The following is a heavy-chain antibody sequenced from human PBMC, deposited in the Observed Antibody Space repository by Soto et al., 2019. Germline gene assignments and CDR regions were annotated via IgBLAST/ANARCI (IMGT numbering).Heavy chain of an antibody. CDR2: ISSDGSNK. CDR1: GFTFSTYG. J-gene: IGHJ4*02. CDR3: AKDPAYIWGAYLDY. D-gene: IGHD3-16*01. V-gene: IGHV3-30*18. Sequence: QVQLVESGGGVVQPGRSLRLSCAASGFTFSTYGMHGVRQAPGKGLEWVAIISSDGSNKYYTDSVKGRFTISRDNSKNTLYLQMNSLRADDTAVYYCAKDPAYIWGAYLDYWGQGALVTVSS.